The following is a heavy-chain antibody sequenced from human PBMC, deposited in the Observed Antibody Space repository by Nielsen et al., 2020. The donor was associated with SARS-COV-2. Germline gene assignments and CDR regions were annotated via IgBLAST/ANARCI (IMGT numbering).Heavy chain of an antibody. D-gene: IGHD4-11*01. CDR3: ARGSTVGIYYYYYGMDV. Sequence: SETLSLTCTVSGGSISSSGYYWSWIRQPPGKGLEWIGEINHSGSTNYNPSLKSRVTISVDTSKNQFSLKLSSVTAADTAVYYCARGSTVGIYYYYYGMDVWGQGTTVTVSS. J-gene: IGHJ6*02. CDR2: INHSGST. CDR1: GGSISSSGYY. V-gene: IGHV4-39*07.